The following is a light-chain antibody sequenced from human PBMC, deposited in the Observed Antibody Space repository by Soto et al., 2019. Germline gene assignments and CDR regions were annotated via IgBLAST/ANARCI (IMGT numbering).Light chain of an antibody. Sequence: EVVLTQSPGTVSLSPGERATLSCRASQSVTSNYLAWYQQKPGQAPRILIYAASSRATGIPDRFSGSGSGTDFSLTMRRLEPEDFAVYYCQQYGSSLTWTFGQGTKVEIK. CDR2: AAS. V-gene: IGKV3-20*01. J-gene: IGKJ1*01. CDR1: QSVTSNY. CDR3: QQYGSSLTWT.